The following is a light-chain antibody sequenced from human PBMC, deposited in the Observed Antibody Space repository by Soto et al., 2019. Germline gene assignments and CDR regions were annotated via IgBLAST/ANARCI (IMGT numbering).Light chain of an antibody. Sequence: QSALTQPASVSGSPGQSITISCTGTSSDVGGYNSVSWYQQHTGKAPKLMIYEVINRPSGVSNRFSASKSGNTASLTISGLQAEDEADYFCSSFTTTTTVVFGGGTKLTVL. CDR3: SSFTTTTTVV. J-gene: IGLJ2*01. CDR2: EVI. V-gene: IGLV2-14*01. CDR1: SSDVGGYNS.